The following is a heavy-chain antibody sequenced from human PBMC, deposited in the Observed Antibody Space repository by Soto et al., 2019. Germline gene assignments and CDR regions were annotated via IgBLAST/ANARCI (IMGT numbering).Heavy chain of an antibody. CDR2: IIPIFGTA. CDR3: ASILEEKAYLLYGGNQNDY. V-gene: IGHV1-69*13. Sequence: SVKVSCKASGGTFSSYAISWVRQAPGQGLEWMGGIIPIFGTANYAQKFQGRVTITADESTSTAYMELSSLRSEDTAMYYCASILEEKAYLLYGGNQNDYWGQGTLVTVSS. J-gene: IGHJ4*02. CDR1: GGTFSSYA. D-gene: IGHD4-17*01.